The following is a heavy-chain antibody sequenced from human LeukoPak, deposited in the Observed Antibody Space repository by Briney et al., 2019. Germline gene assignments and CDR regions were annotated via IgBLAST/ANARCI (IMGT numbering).Heavy chain of an antibody. CDR1: GGSISSYY. V-gene: IGHV4-59*01. J-gene: IGHJ4*02. CDR2: IYYSGST. CDR3: ARNPSILRPYYFDY. Sequence: SETLSLTCTVSGGSISSYYWSWLRQHPGKGLEWIGYIYYSGSTNYNPSLKSRVTISVDTSKNQFSLKLSSVTAADTAVYYCARNPSILRPYYFDYWGQGTLVTVSS. D-gene: IGHD2-21*01.